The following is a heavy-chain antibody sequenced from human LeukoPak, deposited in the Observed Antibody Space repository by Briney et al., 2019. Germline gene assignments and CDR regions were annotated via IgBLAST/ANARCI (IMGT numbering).Heavy chain of an antibody. CDR2: INPNSGGT. V-gene: IGHV1-2*02. CDR3: ARWELRGFRGIDY. Sequence: ASVKVSCKASGYTFTGYYMHWVRQAPGQGLEWMGWINPNSGGTNYAQKFQGRVTMTRDMSISTAYMELSRLRSDDTAVYYCARWELRGFRGIDYWGQGTLVTVSS. J-gene: IGHJ4*02. CDR1: GYTFTGYY. D-gene: IGHD1-26*01.